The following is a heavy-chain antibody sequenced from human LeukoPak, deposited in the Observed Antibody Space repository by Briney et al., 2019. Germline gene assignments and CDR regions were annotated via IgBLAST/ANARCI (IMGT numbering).Heavy chain of an antibody. CDR3: ARQSDSDSPFDY. D-gene: IGHD2-15*01. Sequence: GESLKISCKVSGYIFTSYWIGWVRQLPGKGLEWMGIIYPADSDTKYSPSFQGQVTISADKSISTSYVQWSSLKASDTATYYCARQSDSDSPFDYWGQGTLVTVSS. J-gene: IGHJ4*02. CDR1: GYIFTSYW. CDR2: IYPADSDT. V-gene: IGHV5-51*01.